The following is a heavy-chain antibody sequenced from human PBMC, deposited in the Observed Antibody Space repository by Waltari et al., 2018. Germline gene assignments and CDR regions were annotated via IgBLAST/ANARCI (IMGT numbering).Heavy chain of an antibody. CDR3: ARANKKDIVVVPAAMHWFDP. J-gene: IGHJ5*02. V-gene: IGHV4-59*11. D-gene: IGHD2-2*01. Sequence: QVQLQESGPGLVKPSETLSLTCTVSGGSISSHYWSWFRQPPGKGLEWIGYIYYSGSTNYNPSLKSRVTISVDTSKNQFSLKLSSVTAADTAVYYCARANKKDIVVVPAAMHWFDPWGQGTLVTVSS. CDR2: IYYSGST. CDR1: GGSISSHY.